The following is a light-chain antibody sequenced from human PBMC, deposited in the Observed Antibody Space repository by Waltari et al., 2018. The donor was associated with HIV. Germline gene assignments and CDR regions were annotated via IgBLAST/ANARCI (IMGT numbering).Light chain of an antibody. Sequence: QSALTQPASVSGSPRQSITISCTGTNNDVGGYNYVSWYQQHPGKAPKLMIYDVSNRPSGVSNRFSGSKSGNTASLTISGLQAEDEADYYCSSYTSSSTRVFGGGTKLTVL. V-gene: IGLV2-14*03. CDR2: DVS. J-gene: IGLJ3*02. CDR1: NNDVGGYNY. CDR3: SSYTSSSTRV.